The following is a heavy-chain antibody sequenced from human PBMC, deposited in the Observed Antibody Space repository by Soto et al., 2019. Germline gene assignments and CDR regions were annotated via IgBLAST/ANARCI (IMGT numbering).Heavy chain of an antibody. CDR1: GYTFTDYG. CDR2: ISPSGGST. CDR3: ARDLEVVVVPAATGWDY. V-gene: IGHV1-46*03. D-gene: IGHD2-2*01. Sequence: GASVKVSCKASGYTFTDYGIIWVRQAPGQGPEWMGIISPSGGSTSYAQKFQGRVTMTRDTSTSTVYMELSSLRSEDTAVYYCARDLEVVVVPAATGWDYWGQGTLVTVSS. J-gene: IGHJ4*02.